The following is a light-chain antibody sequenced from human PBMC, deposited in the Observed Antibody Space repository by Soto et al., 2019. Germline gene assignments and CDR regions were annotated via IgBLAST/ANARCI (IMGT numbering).Light chain of an antibody. J-gene: IGKJ1*01. Sequence: ESVLTQSPGTLSLSPGERATLSCRASQSVGSSYLAWYQQKPGQAPRLLIFGASSRAAGIPDRFSGSASGTDFTLTISRVEPEDFVVYYCQQYGTSPWTFGQGTKVEI. CDR1: QSVGSSY. V-gene: IGKV3-20*01. CDR3: QQYGTSPWT. CDR2: GAS.